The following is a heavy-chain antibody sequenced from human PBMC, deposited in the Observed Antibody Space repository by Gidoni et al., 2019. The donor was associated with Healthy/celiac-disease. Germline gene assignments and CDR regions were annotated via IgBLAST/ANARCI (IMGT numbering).Heavy chain of an antibody. CDR2: MNPNSGNT. D-gene: IGHD3-16*02. J-gene: IGHJ6*02. V-gene: IGHV1-8*01. CDR1: GDTFTSYD. Sequence: QVQLVQSGAEVKKPGASVKVSCKASGDTFTSYDINWVRQATGQGLEWMGWMNPNSGNTGYAQKFQGRVTMTRNTSISTAYMELSSLRSEDTAVYYCARGEIDDDYALWGSYRSAPYYYYYGMDVWGQGTTVTVSS. CDR3: ARGEIDDDYALWGSYRSAPYYYYYGMDV.